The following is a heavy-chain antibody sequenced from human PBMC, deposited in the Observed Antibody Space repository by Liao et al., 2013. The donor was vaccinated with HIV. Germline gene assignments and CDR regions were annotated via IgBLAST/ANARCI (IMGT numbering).Heavy chain of an antibody. V-gene: IGHV4-59*12. D-gene: IGHD6-13*01. CDR1: GGSISSYY. J-gene: IGHJ6*03. Sequence: QVQLQESGSGLVKPSETLSLTCTVSGGSISSYYWSWIRQSPGKGLEWIGYVYYSGSTNYNPSLKSRVTISVDTSKNQFSLKLSSVTAADTAVYYCARGSIAAAGSYYMDVWGKGTTVTVSS. CDR3: ARGSIAAAGSYYMDV. CDR2: VYYSGST.